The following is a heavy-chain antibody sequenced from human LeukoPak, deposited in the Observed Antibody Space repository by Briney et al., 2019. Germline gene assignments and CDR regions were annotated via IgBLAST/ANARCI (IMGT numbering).Heavy chain of an antibody. CDR1: GFTFSSYS. D-gene: IGHD6-13*01. Sequence: PGGSLRLSCAASGFTFSSYSMNWVRQAPGKGLEWVSSISSSSSYIYYADSVKGRFTISRDNSKNTLYLQMNSLRAEDTAVYYCATSIAAAGRFDYWGQGTLVTVSS. CDR2: ISSSSSYI. CDR3: ATSIAAAGRFDY. J-gene: IGHJ4*02. V-gene: IGHV3-21*04.